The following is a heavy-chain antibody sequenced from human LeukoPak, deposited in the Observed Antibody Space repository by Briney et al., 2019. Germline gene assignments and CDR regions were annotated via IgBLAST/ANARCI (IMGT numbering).Heavy chain of an antibody. D-gene: IGHD5-12*01. CDR2: ISSSGSTI. Sequence: GSLRLSCAASGFTFSSYSMNWVRQAPGKGLEWVSYISSSGSTIYYADSVKGRFTISRDNAKNSLYLQMNSLRAEDTAVYYCAREEEMATITAWGQGTLVTVSS. V-gene: IGHV3-48*04. J-gene: IGHJ5*02. CDR3: AREEEMATITA. CDR1: GFTFSSYS.